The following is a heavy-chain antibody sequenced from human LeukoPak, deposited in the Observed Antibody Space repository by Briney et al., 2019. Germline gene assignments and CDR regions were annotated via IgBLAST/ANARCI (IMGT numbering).Heavy chain of an antibody. CDR3: AREKVGHCSGANCPNWFDP. CDR1: GFTFSSDW. V-gene: IGHV3-74*01. CDR2: INSDGSIT. D-gene: IGHD2-15*01. J-gene: IGHJ5*02. Sequence: GGSLRLSCAASGFTFSSDWMHWVRQDPGKGLVWVSHINSDGSITTYADSVKGRFTISRDNAKNTLYLQMNSLRAEDTAVYYCAREKVGHCSGANCPNWFDPWGQGTLVTVSS.